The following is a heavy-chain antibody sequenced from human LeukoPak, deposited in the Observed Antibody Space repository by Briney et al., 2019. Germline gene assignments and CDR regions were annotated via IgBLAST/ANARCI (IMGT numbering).Heavy chain of an antibody. J-gene: IGHJ1*01. CDR3: ASTASHYGDYVNFQH. Sequence: PGGSLRLSCAASGFTFSSYWMHWVRQAPGEGLVWVSRINSDGSSTTYADSLKGRFTISRDNAKNTLYLQMNSLRAEDTAVYYCASTASHYGDYVNFQHWGQGTLVTVSS. D-gene: IGHD4-17*01. CDR2: INSDGSST. V-gene: IGHV3-74*01. CDR1: GFTFSSYW.